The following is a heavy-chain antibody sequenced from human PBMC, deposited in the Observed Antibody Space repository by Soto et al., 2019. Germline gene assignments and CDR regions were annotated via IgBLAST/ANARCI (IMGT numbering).Heavy chain of an antibody. CDR2: INHSGST. CDR1: GWSFSGYY. CDR3: AMTRVVSTSFAY. D-gene: IGHD4-17*01. V-gene: IGHV4-34*01. J-gene: IGHJ4*02. Sequence: PSETLSLTCAFYGWSFSGYYWSLIRTHPGKGLEWIGEINHSGSTNYNPSLKSRVTISVDTSKNQFSLKLSSVTAADTAVYYCAMTRVVSTSFAYWGQGTLVTVS.